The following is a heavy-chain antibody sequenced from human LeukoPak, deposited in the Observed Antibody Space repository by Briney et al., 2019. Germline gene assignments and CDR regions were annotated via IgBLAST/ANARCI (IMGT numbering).Heavy chain of an antibody. Sequence: GASVKVSCKASGYTFTSYGIRWVRQAPGQGLEWMGWNSAYNGNTNYAQKLQGRVTMTTDTSTSTAYMELRSLRSDDTAVYYCARGAGYCSSTSCYVFSVDYYYYGMDVWGQGTTVTVSS. V-gene: IGHV1-18*01. CDR2: NSAYNGNT. J-gene: IGHJ6*02. CDR3: ARGAGYCSSTSCYVFSVDYYYYGMDV. CDR1: GYTFTSYG. D-gene: IGHD2-2*01.